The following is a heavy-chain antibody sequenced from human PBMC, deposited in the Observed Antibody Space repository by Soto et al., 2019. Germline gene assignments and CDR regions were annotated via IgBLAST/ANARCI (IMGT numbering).Heavy chain of an antibody. D-gene: IGHD1-1*01. CDR3: ARGVLY. V-gene: IGHV4-31*03. CDR1: GGSISSGFYF. J-gene: IGHJ4*02. Sequence: SETLSLTCTVSGGSISSGFYFWSWIRQPPGKGLEWIGNIFYSGTTYYNPSLKSRVTISVDTSKNQFSLKLSSVTAADTAVYFCARGVLYWGQGTLVTVSS. CDR2: IFYSGTT.